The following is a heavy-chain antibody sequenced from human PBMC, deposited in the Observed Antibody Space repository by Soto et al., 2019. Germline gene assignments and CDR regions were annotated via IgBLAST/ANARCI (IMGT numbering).Heavy chain of an antibody. D-gene: IGHD5-12*01. CDR1: GFTFSSYS. V-gene: IGHV3-21*01. CDR2: ISSSNSYI. J-gene: IGHJ4*02. Sequence: PGGSLRLSCAASGFTFSSYSMNWVRQAPGKGLEWVSSISSSNSYIYYADSVKGRFTIPRDNAKNSLYLQMNSLRAEDTAVYYCARDRRDGYNFDYWGQGTLVTVSS. CDR3: ARDRRDGYNFDY.